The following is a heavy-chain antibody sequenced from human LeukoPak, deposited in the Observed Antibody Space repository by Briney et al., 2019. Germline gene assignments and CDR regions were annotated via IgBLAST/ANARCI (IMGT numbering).Heavy chain of an antibody. CDR2: ISGSGGST. D-gene: IGHD2-15*01. Sequence: GGSLRLSCAASVFTFSSYAMSWVRQAPGKGLEWVSAISGSGGSTYYADSVRGRFTISRDNSKNTLYLQMNSLRAEDTAVYYCAKVGSGGIDYWGQGTLVTVSS. J-gene: IGHJ4*02. CDR3: AKVGSGGIDY. CDR1: VFTFSSYA. V-gene: IGHV3-23*01.